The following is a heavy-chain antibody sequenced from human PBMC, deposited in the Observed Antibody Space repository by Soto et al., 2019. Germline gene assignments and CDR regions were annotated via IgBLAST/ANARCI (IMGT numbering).Heavy chain of an antibody. CDR1: GFTVSSYA. D-gene: IGHD2-15*01. V-gene: IGHV3-23*01. CDR3: AKDLVGSNADYYDY. J-gene: IGHJ4*02. CDR2: ISGSGGST. Sequence: EVQLLESGGGLVQPGGSLRLSCAASGFTVSSYAMSWVRQAPGKGMEWVAAISGSGGSTYYADSVKGRFTISRENSKNTLYLQMNSLRAEDAAVYYCAKDLVGSNADYYDYWGQGTLVTVSS.